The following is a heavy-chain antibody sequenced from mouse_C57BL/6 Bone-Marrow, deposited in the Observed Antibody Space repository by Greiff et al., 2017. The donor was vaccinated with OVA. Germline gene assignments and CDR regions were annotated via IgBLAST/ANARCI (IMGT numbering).Heavy chain of an antibody. CDR2: IDPSDSYT. CDR3: ARKGLNFDY. V-gene: IGHV1-50*01. D-gene: IGHD3-1*01. Sequence: QVQLQQPGAELVKPGASVKLSCKASGYTFTSYWMQWVKQRPGQGLEWIGEIDPSDSYTNYNQKFKGKATLTVDTSSSTAYMQLSSLTSEDSAVYYCARKGLNFDYGGQGTTLTVSS. CDR1: GYTFTSYW. J-gene: IGHJ2*01.